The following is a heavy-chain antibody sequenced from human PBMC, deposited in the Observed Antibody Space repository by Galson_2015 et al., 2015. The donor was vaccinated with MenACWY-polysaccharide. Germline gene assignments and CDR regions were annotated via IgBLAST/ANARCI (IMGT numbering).Heavy chain of an antibody. J-gene: IGHJ4*02. CDR2: IKSKTDGGTT. CDR3: TTTRVTVLPS. Sequence: SLRLSCAASGFTFNNAWLSWVRQAPGKGLEWVGRIKSKTDGGTTDYAAPVKGRFTISRDDSKNTVYLQMNSLKTEDAAVYYCTTTRVTVLPSWGQGTLVTVSS. CDR1: GFTFNNAW. D-gene: IGHD2-8*02. V-gene: IGHV3-15*01.